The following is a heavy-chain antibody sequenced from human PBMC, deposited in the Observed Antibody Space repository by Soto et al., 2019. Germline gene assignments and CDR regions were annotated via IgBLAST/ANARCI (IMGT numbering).Heavy chain of an antibody. CDR3: ARFPCSSTSCYGGPWFDP. Sequence: SVQVSCKASGGTFSSYAISWVRQAPGQGLEWMGRIIPIFGIANYAQKFQGRVTITADKSTSTFYMELSSLRSEDTAVYYCARFPCSSTSCYGGPWFDPWGQGTLVTVSS. J-gene: IGHJ5*02. CDR2: IIPIFGIA. CDR1: GGTFSSYA. D-gene: IGHD2-2*01. V-gene: IGHV1-69*04.